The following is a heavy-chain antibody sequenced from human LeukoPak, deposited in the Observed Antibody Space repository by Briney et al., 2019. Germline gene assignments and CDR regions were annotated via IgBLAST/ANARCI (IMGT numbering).Heavy chain of an antibody. CDR1: GGSISSGDYY. J-gene: IGHJ4*02. D-gene: IGHD3-3*01. CDR2: IYYSGST. Sequence: PSETLSLTCTVSGGSISSGDYYWSWIRQPPGTGLEWIGYIYYSGSTYYNPSLKSRVTISVDTSKNQFSLKLSSVTAADTAVYYCASAPYDFWSGYYPSRVYYFDYWGQGTLVTVSS. V-gene: IGHV4-30-4*01. CDR3: ASAPYDFWSGYYPSRVYYFDY.